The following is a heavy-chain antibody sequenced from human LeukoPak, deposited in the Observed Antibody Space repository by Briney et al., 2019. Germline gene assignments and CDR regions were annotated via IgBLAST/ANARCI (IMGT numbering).Heavy chain of an antibody. V-gene: IGHV3-13*01. CDR3: ARANTEDALDY. CDR2: IGTAGDT. D-gene: IGHD4-17*01. Sequence: GGSLRLSCAASGFTFSSYDMHRVRQATGKGLEWVSAIGTAGDTYYPGSVKGRFTISRENAKNSLYLQMNSLRAGDTAVYYCARANTEDALDYWGQGTLVTVSS. J-gene: IGHJ4*02. CDR1: GFTFSSYD.